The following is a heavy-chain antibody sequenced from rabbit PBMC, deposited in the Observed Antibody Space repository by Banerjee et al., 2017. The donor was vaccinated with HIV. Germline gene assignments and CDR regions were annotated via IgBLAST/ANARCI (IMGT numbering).Heavy chain of an antibody. J-gene: IGHJ4*01. Sequence: QSLEESGGDLVKPGASLTLTCKASGFDISSYRMCWVRQAPGKGLEWIGCIDAGSGSIYYATWAKGRFTISKTSSTTVTLQMTSLTAADTATYFCARSPAVSGSGYPYYFNLWGPGTLVTVS. CDR2: IDAGSGSI. D-gene: IGHD1-1*01. V-gene: IGHV1S40*01. CDR1: GFDISSYR. CDR3: ARSPAVSGSGYPYYFNL.